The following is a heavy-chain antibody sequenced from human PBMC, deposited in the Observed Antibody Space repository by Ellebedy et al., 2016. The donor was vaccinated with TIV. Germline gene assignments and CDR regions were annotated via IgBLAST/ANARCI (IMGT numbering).Heavy chain of an antibody. CDR1: GGSFSGYY. V-gene: IGHV4-34*01. J-gene: IGHJ6*03. CDR2: INHSGST. Sequence: SETLSLXCAVYGGSFSGYYWSWIRQPPGKGLEWIGEINHSGSTNYNPSLKSRVTISVDTSKNQFSLKLSSVTAADTAVYYCARGLRVGEGEYYMDVWGKGTTVTVSS. D-gene: IGHD3-16*01. CDR3: ARGLRVGEGEYYMDV.